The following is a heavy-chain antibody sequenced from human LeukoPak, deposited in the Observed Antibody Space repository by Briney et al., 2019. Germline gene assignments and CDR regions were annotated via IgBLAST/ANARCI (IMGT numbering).Heavy chain of an antibody. CDR1: GYTFTNYY. CDR2: IKPSGEST. Sequence: ASVKVPCKTSGYTFTNYYLHWVRQAPRQGLEWMGIIKPSGESTIYAQKFQGRLTITADTSTSTAYMQLTNLRSDDTAVYYCASQFLLPFDYWGRGTLVTVSS. CDR3: ASQFLLPFDY. J-gene: IGHJ4*02. V-gene: IGHV1-46*01. D-gene: IGHD3-22*01.